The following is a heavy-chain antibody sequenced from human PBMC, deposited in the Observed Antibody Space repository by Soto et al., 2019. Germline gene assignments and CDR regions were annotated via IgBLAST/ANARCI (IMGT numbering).Heavy chain of an antibody. CDR2: IYWDDDK. D-gene: IGHD2-15*01. J-gene: IGHJ4*02. V-gene: IGHV2-5*02. CDR1: GFSLSTSGVG. CDR3: AHRGYCSGGSCYPENYFNY. Sequence: SGPTLVKPTQTLTLTCTFSGFSLSTSGVGVGWIRQPPGKALEWLALIYWDDDKRYSPSLKSRLTITKDTSKNQVVLTMTNMDPVDTATYYCAHRGYCSGGSCYPENYFNYWGQGTLVTVSS.